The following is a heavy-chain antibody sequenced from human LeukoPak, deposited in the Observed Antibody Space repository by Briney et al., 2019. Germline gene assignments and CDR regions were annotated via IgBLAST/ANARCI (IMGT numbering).Heavy chain of an antibody. J-gene: IGHJ4*02. CDR3: TAAWSNFDF. CDR1: GFTFNTYA. Sequence: PGGSLRLSCTASGFTFNTYAMNWVRQAPGKGLEWVSSISGGSSYIYYADSVRGRFTISRDNAKTSLYLQMNSLRPEDTAIYYCTAAWSNFDFWGQGILVAVSS. V-gene: IGHV3-21*01. D-gene: IGHD6-25*01. CDR2: ISGGSSYI.